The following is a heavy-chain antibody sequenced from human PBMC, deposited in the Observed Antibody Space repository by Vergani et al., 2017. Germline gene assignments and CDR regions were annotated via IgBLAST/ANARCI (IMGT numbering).Heavy chain of an antibody. Sequence: EVDLVESGGGLAQPGGSLRLSCEASGITFWKFGMHWVRQGPGKGLEWVSGISWNSGAVDYADSVRGRFTISRDNAKNTLYLQMNSLRAEDTAVYYCARVPGIAAAGHWYFDLWGRGTLVTVSS. J-gene: IGHJ2*01. CDR2: ISWNSGAV. CDR1: GITFWKFG. CDR3: ARVPGIAAAGHWYFDL. V-gene: IGHV3-9*01. D-gene: IGHD6-13*01.